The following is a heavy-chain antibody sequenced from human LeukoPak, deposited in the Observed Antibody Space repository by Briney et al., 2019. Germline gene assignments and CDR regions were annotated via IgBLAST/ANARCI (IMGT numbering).Heavy chain of an antibody. CDR2: INPSGDST. CDR3: ARFRSGIAFDI. J-gene: IGHJ3*02. CDR1: GYTFTSYY. D-gene: IGHD1-26*01. V-gene: IGHV1-46*01. Sequence: AASVKVSCKASGYTFTSYYMHWVRQAPGQGLEWMGIINPSGDSTSYAQKFQGRVTMTRDTSTSTVYMELSSLRSEDTAVYYCARFRSGIAFDIWGQGTIVTVSS.